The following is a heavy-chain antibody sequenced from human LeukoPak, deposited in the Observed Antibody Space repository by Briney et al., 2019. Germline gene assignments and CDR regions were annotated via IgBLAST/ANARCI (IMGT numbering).Heavy chain of an antibody. V-gene: IGHV3-23*01. CDR2: ISGSGGST. CDR3: ARVGRQQLAYAFDI. Sequence: SGGSLRLSCAASGFTFSSYAMSWVRQAPGKGLEWVSAISGSGGSTYYADSVKGRFTISRENAKNSLYLQMNSLRAGDTAVYYCARVGRQQLAYAFDIWGQGTMVTVSS. J-gene: IGHJ3*02. D-gene: IGHD6-13*01. CDR1: GFTFSSYA.